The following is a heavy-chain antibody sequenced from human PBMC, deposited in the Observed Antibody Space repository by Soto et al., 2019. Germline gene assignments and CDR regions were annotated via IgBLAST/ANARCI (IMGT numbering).Heavy chain of an antibody. CDR3: ARVGYSTNYGMAI. D-gene: IGHD6-13*01. J-gene: IGHJ6*02. V-gene: IGHV1-69*13. CDR1: GGTFSSYT. CDR2: ITPFFGTS. Sequence: VASVKVSCKASGGTFSSYTINWVRQAPGQGLEWMGGITPFFGTSDYAQNFQGRVTITADDSTSTAYMELSSLRSDDTAVYYCARVGYSTNYGMAIWGQGTTVTVSS.